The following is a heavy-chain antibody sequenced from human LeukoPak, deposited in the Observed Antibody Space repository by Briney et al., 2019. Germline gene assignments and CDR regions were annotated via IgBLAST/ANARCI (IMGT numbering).Heavy chain of an antibody. Sequence: SETLSLTCTVSGGSISSYYWSWIRQPPGKGLEWIGYIYYSGSTNYNPSLKSRVSISVDTSKNQFSLKLSSVTAADTAVYYCARDFRSGYDWPGAFDIWGQGTMVTVSS. CDR2: IYYSGST. V-gene: IGHV4-59*01. CDR3: ARDFRSGYDWPGAFDI. CDR1: GGSISSYY. D-gene: IGHD5-12*01. J-gene: IGHJ3*02.